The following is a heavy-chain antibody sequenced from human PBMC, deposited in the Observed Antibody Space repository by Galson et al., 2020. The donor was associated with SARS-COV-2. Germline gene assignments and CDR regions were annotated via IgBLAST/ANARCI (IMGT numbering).Heavy chain of an antibody. D-gene: IGHD2-2*01. J-gene: IGHJ4*02. Sequence: GGSLRLSCVAYGFTFSNYWKRWVRQAPGKGLECVANINQDGSEKYYVDSVKGRFTISRDNAKNSLYLQMNSLRAEDTAVYYCARLVQHTSDYWGQGTLVTVSS. CDR3: ARLVQHTSDY. V-gene: IGHV3-7*01. CDR1: GFTFSNYW. CDR2: INQDGSEK.